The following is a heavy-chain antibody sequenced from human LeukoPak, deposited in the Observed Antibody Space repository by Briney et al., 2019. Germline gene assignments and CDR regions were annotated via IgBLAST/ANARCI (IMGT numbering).Heavy chain of an antibody. CDR1: GFTVSSNY. D-gene: IGHD3-22*01. J-gene: IGHJ6*03. CDR2: IYSGGST. Sequence: GGSLRLSCAASGFTVSSNYMSWVRQAPGKGLGWVSVIYSGGSTYYADSVKGRFTISRDNSKNTLYLQMNSLRAEDTAVYYCARERMQTTRIYYYYYYMDVWGKGTTVTVSS. CDR3: ARERMQTTRIYYYYYYMDV. V-gene: IGHV3-53*01.